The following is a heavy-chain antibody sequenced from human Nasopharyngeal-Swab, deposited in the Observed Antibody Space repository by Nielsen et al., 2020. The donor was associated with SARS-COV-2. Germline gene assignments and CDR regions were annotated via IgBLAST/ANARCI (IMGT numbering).Heavy chain of an antibody. V-gene: IGHV3-7*03. CDR2: VKRDGGER. CDR1: GLIFSRDW. Sequence: GGSLRLSCTGSGLIFSRDWMSWVRQAPGKGLEWVAMVKRDGGERYYADSVRGRFTMSRDNAKNAMYLQMNSLRAEDTAVYYCARARTWFAPWGQGTLVTVSS. D-gene: IGHD1-1*01. J-gene: IGHJ5*02. CDR3: ARARTWFAP.